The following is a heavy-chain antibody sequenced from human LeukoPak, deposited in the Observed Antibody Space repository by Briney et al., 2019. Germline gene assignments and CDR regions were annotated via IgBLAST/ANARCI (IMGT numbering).Heavy chain of an antibody. J-gene: IGHJ3*02. CDR1: GGSISSGGYY. D-gene: IGHD6-6*01. V-gene: IGHV4-31*03. CDR2: IYYSGST. Sequence: SGTLSLTCTVSGGSISSGGYYWSWIRQHPGKGLEWIGYIYYSGSTYYNPSLKSRVTISVDTSKNQFSLKLSSVTAADTAVYYCARDRVSGAFDIWGQGTMVTVSS. CDR3: ARDRVSGAFDI.